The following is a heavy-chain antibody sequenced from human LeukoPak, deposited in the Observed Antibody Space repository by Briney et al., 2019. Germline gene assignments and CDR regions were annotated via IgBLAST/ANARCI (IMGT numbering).Heavy chain of an antibody. Sequence: SETLSLTCTVSGGSISSYYWSWIRQPPGKGLEWIGYIYYSGSTNYNPSLKSRVTISVDTSKNQFSLKLSSVTAADTVVYYCARDLRVAADAFDIWGRKTRVTVSS. CDR2: IYYSGST. D-gene: IGHD2-15*01. CDR1: GGSISSYY. V-gene: IGHV4-59*01. J-gene: IGHJ3*02. CDR3: ARDLRVAADAFDI.